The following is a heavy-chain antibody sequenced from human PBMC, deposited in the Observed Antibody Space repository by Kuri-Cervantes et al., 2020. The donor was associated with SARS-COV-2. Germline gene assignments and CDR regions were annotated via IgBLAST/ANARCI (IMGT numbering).Heavy chain of an antibody. J-gene: IGHJ4*02. V-gene: IGHV3-48*03. CDR2: ISSSGSTI. Sequence: GGSLRLSCAASGFTLSSYEMNWVRQAPGKGLEWVSYISSSGSTIYYADSVKGRFTISRDNAKNSLYLQMNSLRAEDTAVYYCARSGGSGPSRHPLPPIALDYWGQGTLVTVSS. CDR1: GFTLSSYE. CDR3: ARSGGSGPSRHPLPPIALDY. D-gene: IGHD2-15*01.